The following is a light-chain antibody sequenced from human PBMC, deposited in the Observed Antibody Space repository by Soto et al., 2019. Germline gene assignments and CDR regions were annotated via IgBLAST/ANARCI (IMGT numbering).Light chain of an antibody. CDR2: EVT. J-gene: IGLJ1*01. CDR1: SSDVGTYNY. V-gene: IGLV2-14*01. Sequence: QSALPQPASVSGSPGQSITISCTGSSSDVGTYNYVSWYQQHPDKVPKLIIYEVTYRPSGVSSRFSGSKSGNTASLTISGLRAEDEADYYCSSYTDSSAVEVFGTGTKV. CDR3: SSYTDSSAVEV.